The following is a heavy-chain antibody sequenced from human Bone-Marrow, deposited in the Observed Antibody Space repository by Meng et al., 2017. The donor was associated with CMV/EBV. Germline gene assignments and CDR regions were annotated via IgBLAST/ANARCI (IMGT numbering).Heavy chain of an antibody. J-gene: IGHJ3*02. V-gene: IGHV3-30-3*01. D-gene: IGHD3-22*01. Sequence: GESLKISCAASGFTFSSYAMHWVRQAPGKGLEWVAVISYDGSNKYYADSVKGRFTISRDNSKNTLYLQMNSLRAEDTAVYYCARAPPYYYDSSGYYFTGDAFDIWGQGTMVTVSS. CDR3: ARAPPYYYDSSGYYFTGDAFDI. CDR2: ISYDGSNK. CDR1: GFTFSSYA.